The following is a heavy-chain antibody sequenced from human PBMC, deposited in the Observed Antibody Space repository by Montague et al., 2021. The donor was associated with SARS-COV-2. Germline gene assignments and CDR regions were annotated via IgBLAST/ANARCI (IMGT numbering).Heavy chain of an antibody. V-gene: IGHV4-34*01. CDR3: ARGAPGY. CDR1: GGSFSDYH. J-gene: IGHJ4*02. Sequence: SETLSLTCAVYGGSFSDYHWTWIRQSPGEGLEWIGQINHCGSTKYNPSPTSRVTISIDTSKKQFSLKLTSVTAADTAVYYCARGAPGYWGQGTLVTVSS. D-gene: IGHD1-1*01. CDR2: INHCGST.